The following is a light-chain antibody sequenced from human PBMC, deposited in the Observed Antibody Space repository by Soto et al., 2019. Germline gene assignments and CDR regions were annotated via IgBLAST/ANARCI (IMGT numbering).Light chain of an antibody. CDR1: QSVNSN. J-gene: IGKJ4*01. Sequence: VLTQSPVTLSLSPGERATLSCRASQSVNSNLAWYQQKPGQAPRLLIYGASTRATGIPARFSGSGSGTEFTLTISSLQSEDFGVYYCQQYNNWPLTFGGGTKVDIK. CDR3: QQYNNWPLT. CDR2: GAS. V-gene: IGKV3-15*01.